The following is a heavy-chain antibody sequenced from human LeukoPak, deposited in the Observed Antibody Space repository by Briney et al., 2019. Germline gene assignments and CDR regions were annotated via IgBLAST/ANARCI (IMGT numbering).Heavy chain of an antibody. Sequence: PGGSLRLSCAASGFTFSSYSMNWVRQAPGKGLEWVSYISSSSSTIYYADSVKGRFTISGDNAKNSLYLQMNSLRDEDTAVYYCARKTWYSGSYYVYWGQGTLVTVSS. J-gene: IGHJ4*03. CDR2: ISSSSSTI. CDR3: ARKTWYSGSYYVY. D-gene: IGHD1-26*01. CDR1: GFTFSSYS. V-gene: IGHV3-48*02.